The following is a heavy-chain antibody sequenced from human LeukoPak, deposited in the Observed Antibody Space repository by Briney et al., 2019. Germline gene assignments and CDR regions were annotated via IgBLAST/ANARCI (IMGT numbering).Heavy chain of an antibody. V-gene: IGHV3-23*01. CDR3: ARDHGYSRAFDI. D-gene: IGHD5-24*01. Sequence: GGSLRLSCAASGFTFSSDAMSWVRQAPGKGLEWVSSISGSGDSTKYADSVKGRFTISRDNSKNTLYLQMNSLRVEDTAVYYCARDHGYSRAFDIWGQGTMVTVSS. CDR2: ISGSGDST. J-gene: IGHJ3*02. CDR1: GFTFSSDA.